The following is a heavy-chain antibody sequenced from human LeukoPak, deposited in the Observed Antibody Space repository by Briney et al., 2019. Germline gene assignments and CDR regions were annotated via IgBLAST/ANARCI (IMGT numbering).Heavy chain of an antibody. J-gene: IGHJ4*02. V-gene: IGHV4-59*08. CDR2: VSNSGNT. Sequence: SATLSLTCSVSGGSIRNYYRTWIRQPPGKGLEWNGHVSNSGNTKYNPSLKSRVTISIDTSKKHFSLNLSSVSAADTAVYYCASRAFYDSSGLDFWGQGIRVTVSS. CDR3: ASRAFYDSSGLDF. D-gene: IGHD3-22*01. CDR1: GGSIRNYY.